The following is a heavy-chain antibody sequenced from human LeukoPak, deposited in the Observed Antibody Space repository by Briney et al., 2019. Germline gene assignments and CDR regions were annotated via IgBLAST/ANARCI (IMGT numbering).Heavy chain of an antibody. Sequence: GGSLRLSCTASGFTFSSYAMSWVRQAPGKGLEWVSAISGSAYSTYYADSVKGHFTISRDNYKNTLYLQMNSLRAEDTAVYYCAKETVAAPPIDYWGQGTLVTVSS. V-gene: IGHV3-23*01. CDR2: ISGSAYST. D-gene: IGHD6-19*01. CDR3: AKETVAAPPIDY. J-gene: IGHJ4*02. CDR1: GFTFSSYA.